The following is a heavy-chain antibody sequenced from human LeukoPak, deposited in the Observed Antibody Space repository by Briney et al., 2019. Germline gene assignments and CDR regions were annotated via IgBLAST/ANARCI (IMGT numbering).Heavy chain of an antibody. J-gene: IGHJ5*02. CDR1: GGSISSYY. CDR3: ARDRSYIWFDP. Sequence: SETLSLTCTVSGGSISSYYWSWIRQPPGKGLEWVGYFYYSGSTNYNPSLKSRVTISVDTSKNQFSLKLSSVTAADTAVYYCARDRSYIWFDPWGQGTLVAVSS. D-gene: IGHD1-26*01. CDR2: FYYSGST. V-gene: IGHV4-59*01.